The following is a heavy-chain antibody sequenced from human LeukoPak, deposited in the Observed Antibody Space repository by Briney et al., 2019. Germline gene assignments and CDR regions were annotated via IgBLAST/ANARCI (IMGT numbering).Heavy chain of an antibody. CDR2: IYYSGST. D-gene: IGHD5-24*01. J-gene: IGHJ3*02. V-gene: IGHV4-59*01. CDR3: ATQVEMATIFAFDI. CDR1: GGSISSYY. Sequence: SETLSLTCTVSGGSISSYYWSWIRQPPGKGLEWIGYIYYSGSTNYNPSLKSRVTISVDTSKYQFSLKLSSVTAADTAVYYCATQVEMATIFAFDIWGQGTMVTVSS.